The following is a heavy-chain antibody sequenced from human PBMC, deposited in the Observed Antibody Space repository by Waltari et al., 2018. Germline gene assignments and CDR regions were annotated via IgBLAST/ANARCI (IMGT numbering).Heavy chain of an antibody. Sequence: QVQLQESGPGLVKPSETLSLTCTVSGGSIRSYFWRWIRQPPGKGLEWIGYIYYSGSTNYNPSLKSRVTISVDTSKNQFSLKLSSVTAADTAVYYCARGPASSWADVWGQGTTVTVSS. CDR3: ARGPASSWADV. J-gene: IGHJ6*02. CDR2: IYYSGST. D-gene: IGHD6-13*01. CDR1: GGSIRSYF. V-gene: IGHV4-59*08.